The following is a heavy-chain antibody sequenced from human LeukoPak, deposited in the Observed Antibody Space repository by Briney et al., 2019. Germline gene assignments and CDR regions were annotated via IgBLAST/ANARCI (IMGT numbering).Heavy chain of an antibody. CDR2: INHSGST. CDR3: ARRVKILCTNGVCSQYYFDY. D-gene: IGHD2-8*01. J-gene: IGHJ4*02. Sequence: PSETLSLTXAVYGGSFSGYYWSWIRQTSGKGLEWIGEINHSGSTNYNPSLKSRVTISVDTSKNQFSLKLSSVTAADTAVYYCARRVKILCTNGVCSQYYFDYWGQGTLVTVSS. CDR1: GGSFSGYY. V-gene: IGHV4-34*01.